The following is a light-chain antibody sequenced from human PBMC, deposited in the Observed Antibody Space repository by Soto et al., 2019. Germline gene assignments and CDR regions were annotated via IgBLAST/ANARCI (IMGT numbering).Light chain of an antibody. CDR2: DAS. CDR3: QRST. J-gene: IGKJ4*01. CDR1: QSISSW. V-gene: IGKV1-5*01. Sequence: ILIIKSHNTLSASVGDRVTITCRASQSISSWLAWYQQKPGKAPKLLIYDASSLASGGPSRFSGSGSETEFTLSISNQRPGDFATFYCQRSTFCGGPEVDIK.